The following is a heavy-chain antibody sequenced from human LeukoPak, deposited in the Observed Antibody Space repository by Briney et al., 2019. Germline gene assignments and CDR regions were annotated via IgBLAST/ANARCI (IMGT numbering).Heavy chain of an antibody. Sequence: GGSLRLSCAASGFTFSSYAMHWVRQAPGKGLEWVAVISYDGSNKYYADSVKGRFTISRDNSKNTLYLQMDSLRAEDTAVYYCAKEMTLFDYWGQGTLVTVSS. CDR1: GFTFSSYA. V-gene: IGHV3-30-3*01. CDR2: ISYDGSNK. CDR3: AKEMTLFDY. J-gene: IGHJ4*02. D-gene: IGHD2-21*02.